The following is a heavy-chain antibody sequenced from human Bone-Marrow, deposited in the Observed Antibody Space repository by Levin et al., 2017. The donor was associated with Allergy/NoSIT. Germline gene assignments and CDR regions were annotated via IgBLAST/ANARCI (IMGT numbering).Heavy chain of an antibody. J-gene: IGHJ4*02. CDR3: AKAGGQWLDSNFEY. Sequence: PGGSLRLSCAASGFTFSSYAMHWVRQAPGKGLEWVAVISYDGSRKYYTDSVKGRFTISRDNSKNTLYLQMNSLRAEDTAVYYCAKAGGQWLDSNFEYWGQGTLVTVSS. V-gene: IGHV3-30*18. CDR1: GFTFSSYA. D-gene: IGHD6-19*01. CDR2: ISYDGSRK.